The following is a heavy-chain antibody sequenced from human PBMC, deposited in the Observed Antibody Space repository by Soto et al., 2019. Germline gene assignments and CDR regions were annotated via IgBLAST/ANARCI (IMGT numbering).Heavy chain of an antibody. J-gene: IGHJ3*02. CDR3: ACWGDWDDAFDI. Sequence: QVQLVESGGALVRPGESLTLSCVASGFTFSEVYMSWIRQAPGKGPEYISYISGTSTDTNYADSVRGRFTVSRDNARNSLYLHMSSLRAEDTAVYYCACWGDWDDAFDIWGQGTMVTVSS. D-gene: IGHD3-16*01. CDR2: ISGTSTDT. CDR1: GFTFSEVY. V-gene: IGHV3-11*06.